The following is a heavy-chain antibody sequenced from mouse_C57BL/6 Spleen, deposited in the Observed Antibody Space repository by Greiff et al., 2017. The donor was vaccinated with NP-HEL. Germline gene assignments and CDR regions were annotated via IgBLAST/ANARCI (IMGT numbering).Heavy chain of an antibody. J-gene: IGHJ4*01. Sequence: EVKLMESGGGLVQPGGSLSLSCAASGFTFTDYYMSWVRQPPGKALEWLGFIRNKANGYTTEYSASVKGRFTISRDNSQSILYLQMNALRAEDSATYYCARYSDYGDYAMDYWGQGTSVTVSS. CDR1: GFTFTDYY. D-gene: IGHD1-1*02. V-gene: IGHV7-3*01. CDR2: IRNKANGYTT. CDR3: ARYSDYGDYAMDY.